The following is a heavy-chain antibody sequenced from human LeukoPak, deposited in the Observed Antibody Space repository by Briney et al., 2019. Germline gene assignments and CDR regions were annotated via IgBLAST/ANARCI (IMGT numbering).Heavy chain of an antibody. V-gene: IGHV3-23*01. J-gene: IGHJ4*02. CDR2: ISGSGGST. D-gene: IGHD1-26*01. CDR3: AKEGDGIVGATANDY. CDR1: GFTFSSYA. Sequence: GGSLRLSCAASGFTFSSYAMSWVRQAPGKGLEWVSAISGSGGSTYYADSVKGRFTISRDNSKNTPYLQMNSLRAEDTAVYYCAKEGDGIVGATANDYWGQGTLVTVSS.